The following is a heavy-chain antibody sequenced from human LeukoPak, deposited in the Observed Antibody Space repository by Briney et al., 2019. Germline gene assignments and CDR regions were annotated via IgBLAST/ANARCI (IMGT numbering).Heavy chain of an antibody. CDR1: GGSISSHD. J-gene: IGHJ4*02. CDR3: ARGRRGRYYDISRYNYFDY. V-gene: IGHV4-59*11. D-gene: IGHD3-22*01. Sequence: SETLSLTCTVSGGSISSHDWVWIRQPPGKGLEWIGYIYDSGSTTYNPSLKSRVTILVDTSKDQVSLKLSSVTAADTAVYYCARGRRGRYYDISRYNYFDYWGQGSLVSVSS. CDR2: IYDSGST.